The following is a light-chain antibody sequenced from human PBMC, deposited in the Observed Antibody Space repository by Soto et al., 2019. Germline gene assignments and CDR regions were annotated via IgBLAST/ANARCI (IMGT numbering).Light chain of an antibody. CDR2: DAS. J-gene: IGKJ1*01. Sequence: DIQVTQSPSTLSAFVGDRVTITCRASQNINTGLAWYQQKPGKSPKLLIHDASSLETGVPSRFSGSGSGAEFTLTISSVQPDDFATYFCQQYFGYSWTFGQGTKVEIK. CDR1: QNINTG. V-gene: IGKV1-5*01. CDR3: QQYFGYSWT.